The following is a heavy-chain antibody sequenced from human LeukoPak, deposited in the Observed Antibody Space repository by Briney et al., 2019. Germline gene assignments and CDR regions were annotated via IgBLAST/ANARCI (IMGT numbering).Heavy chain of an antibody. V-gene: IGHV4-39*07. CDR3: ARDNSWGLAYYFDY. Sequence: SSETLSLTCTVSGGSISSSSYYWGWIRQPPGKGLEWIGSIYYSGSTYYNPSLKSRVTISVDTSKNQFSLKLSSVTAADTAVYYCARDNSWGLAYYFDYWGQGALVTVSS. J-gene: IGHJ4*02. D-gene: IGHD3-16*01. CDR2: IYYSGST. CDR1: GGSISSSSYY.